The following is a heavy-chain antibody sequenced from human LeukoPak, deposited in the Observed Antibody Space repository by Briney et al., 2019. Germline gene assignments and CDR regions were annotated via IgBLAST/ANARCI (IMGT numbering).Heavy chain of an antibody. CDR2: IWYDGSNK. CDR1: GFTFSSCG. J-gene: IGHJ4*02. V-gene: IGHV3-33*01. D-gene: IGHD3-22*01. CDR3: ARTIYYYDSRDYYNFPDY. Sequence: PGRSLRLSCAASGFTFSSCGMHWVRQAPGKGLEWVAVIWYDGSNKYYADSVKGRFTISRDNSKNTLFLQMNSLRAEDTAVYFCARTIYYYDSRDYYNFPDYWGQGTLVTVSS.